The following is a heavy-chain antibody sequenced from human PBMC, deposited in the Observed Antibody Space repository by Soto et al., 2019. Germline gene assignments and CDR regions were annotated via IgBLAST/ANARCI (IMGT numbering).Heavy chain of an antibody. CDR3: ARVPNYDILTCYGMDV. CDR1: GYTFTSYG. D-gene: IGHD3-9*01. Sequence: QVQLVQSGAEVRKPGASVKVSCKASGYTFTSYGISWVRQAPGQGLEWMGWISPYNGYTNYAQKLQVRVTMTTDTPTSTANMELRSLRSDVTGVYSCARVPNYDILTCYGMDVWGQGTTVTVSS. CDR2: ISPYNGYT. J-gene: IGHJ6*02. V-gene: IGHV1-18*01.